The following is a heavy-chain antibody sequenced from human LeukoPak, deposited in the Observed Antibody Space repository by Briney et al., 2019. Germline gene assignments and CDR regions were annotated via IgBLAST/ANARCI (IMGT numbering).Heavy chain of an antibody. CDR3: ARAPYYHDSDGCYFDY. V-gene: IGHV3-7*01. Sequence: PGGSLRLSCAASGFTFSSYWMTWVRQAPGKGLEWVANIKQDGSEIYYVDSVKGRFTISRDNAKNALYLQMNRLRAEDTAVYYCARAPYYHDSDGCYFDYWGQGTLVTVSS. CDR1: GFTFSSYW. CDR2: IKQDGSEI. D-gene: IGHD3-22*01. J-gene: IGHJ4*02.